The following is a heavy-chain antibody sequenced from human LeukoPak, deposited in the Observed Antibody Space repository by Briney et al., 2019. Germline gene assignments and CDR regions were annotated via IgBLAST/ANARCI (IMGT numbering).Heavy chain of an antibody. CDR3: ARWGSADYGDY. CDR2: INHSGST. CDR1: GGSFSGYY. V-gene: IGHV4-34*01. D-gene: IGHD3-16*01. J-gene: IGHJ4*02. Sequence: SETLFLTCAVYGGSFSGYYWSWIRQPPGKGLEWIGEINHSGSTNYNPSLKSRVTISVDTSKHQFSLNLRSVTAADTAVYYCARWGSADYGDYWGQGTLVTVSS.